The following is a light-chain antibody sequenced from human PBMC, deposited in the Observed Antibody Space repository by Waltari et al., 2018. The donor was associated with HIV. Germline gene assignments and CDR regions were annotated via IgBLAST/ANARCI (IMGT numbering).Light chain of an antibody. CDR3: QQYNNWPPIT. V-gene: IGKV3-15*01. Sequence: EIVMTQSPVTLSVSPGERVTLSCRASQSISTNLAWYQQKSGQAPKLLIFGASTRATGIPARFSGRGSGTDFTLTISSLLSEDFAVYYCQQYNNWPPITFGQGTRLEIK. CDR2: GAS. CDR1: QSISTN. J-gene: IGKJ5*01.